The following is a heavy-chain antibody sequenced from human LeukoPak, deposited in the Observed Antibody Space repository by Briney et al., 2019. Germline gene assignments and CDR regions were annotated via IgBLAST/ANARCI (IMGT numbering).Heavy chain of an antibody. CDR1: GGTFSSYA. Sequence: ASVKVSCKASGGTFSSYAISWVRQAPGQGLEWMGRIIPILGIANYAQKFQGRVTITADKSTSTAYMELSSLRSEDTAVYYCARRSLGVTAIDYWGQGTLVTVSS. V-gene: IGHV1-69*04. CDR2: IIPILGIA. CDR3: ARRSLGVTAIDY. D-gene: IGHD2-21*02. J-gene: IGHJ4*02.